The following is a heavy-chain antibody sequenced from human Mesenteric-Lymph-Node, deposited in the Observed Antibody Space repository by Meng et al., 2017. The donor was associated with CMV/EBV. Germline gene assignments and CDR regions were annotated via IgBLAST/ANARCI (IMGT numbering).Heavy chain of an antibody. CDR2: IKQDGSEK. V-gene: IGHV3-7*01. J-gene: IGHJ4*02. CDR3: AKDAYNQNFDY. CDR1: GFTFSSYW. Sequence: GESLKISCAASGFTFSSYWMSWVRQAPGKGLEWVANIKQDGSEKYYVDSVKGRFTISRDNAKNSLYLQMNSLRAEDTAVYYCAKDAYNQNFDYWGQGTLVTVSS. D-gene: IGHD1-1*01.